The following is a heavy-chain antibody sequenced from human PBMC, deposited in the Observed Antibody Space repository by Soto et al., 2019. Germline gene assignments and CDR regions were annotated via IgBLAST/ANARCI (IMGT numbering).Heavy chain of an antibody. CDR3: ARAVVTVNWFDP. J-gene: IGHJ5*02. D-gene: IGHD2-15*01. CDR2: IYYSGST. Sequence: SETLSLTWTVSGGSISSGDYYWIWIRQPPGKGLEWIGYIYYSGSTYYNPSLKSRVTISVDTSKNQFSLKLSSVTAADTAVYYCARAVVTVNWFDPWGQGTLVTVSS. V-gene: IGHV4-30-4*01. CDR1: GGSISSGDYY.